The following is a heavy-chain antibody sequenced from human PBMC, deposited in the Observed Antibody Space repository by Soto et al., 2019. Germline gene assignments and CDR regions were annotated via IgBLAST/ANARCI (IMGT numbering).Heavy chain of an antibody. CDR3: AKGPPRLAPRVLYYFDY. J-gene: IGHJ4*02. D-gene: IGHD6-25*01. CDR1: GFTFSSYA. V-gene: IGHV3-23*01. Sequence: EVQLLESGGGLVQPGGSLRLSCAASGFTFSSYAMSWVRQAPGKGLEWVSAISGSGGSTYYADSVKGRFTISRDNSKNTLYLQMNSLSAEDTAVYYCAKGPPRLAPRVLYYFDYWGQGTLVTVSS. CDR2: ISGSGGST.